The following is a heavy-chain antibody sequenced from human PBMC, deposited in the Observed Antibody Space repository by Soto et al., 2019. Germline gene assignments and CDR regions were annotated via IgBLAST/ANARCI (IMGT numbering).Heavy chain of an antibody. CDR2: INHSGST. CDR3: ARDQYDILTGYYSQRRFYYMDV. Sequence: SETLSLTCAVYGGSFSGYYWSWIRQPPGKGLEWIGEINHSGSTNYNPSLKSRVTISVDTSKNQFSLKLSSVTAADTAVYYCARDQYDILTGYYSQRRFYYMDVWGKGTTVTVSS. D-gene: IGHD3-9*01. V-gene: IGHV4-34*01. J-gene: IGHJ6*03. CDR1: GGSFSGYY.